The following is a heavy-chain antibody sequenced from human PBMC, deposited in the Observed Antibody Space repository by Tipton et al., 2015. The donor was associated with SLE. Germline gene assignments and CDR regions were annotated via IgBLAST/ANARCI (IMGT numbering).Heavy chain of an antibody. Sequence: TLSLTCTVSGGSISSSSYYWGWIRQPPGKGLEWIGRIYYSGSSYYNPSLKSRVTISVDTSKNQFSLKLSSVTAADTAVYYCASEGEHYDYIWGSYRRNWFDPWGQGTLVTVSS. CDR2: IYYSGSS. J-gene: IGHJ5*02. D-gene: IGHD3-16*02. V-gene: IGHV4-39*07. CDR1: GGSISSSSYY. CDR3: ASEGEHYDYIWGSYRRNWFDP.